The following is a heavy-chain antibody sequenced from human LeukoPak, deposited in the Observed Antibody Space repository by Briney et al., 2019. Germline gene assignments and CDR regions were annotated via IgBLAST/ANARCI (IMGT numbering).Heavy chain of an antibody. D-gene: IGHD4-17*01. V-gene: IGHV4-34*01. Sequence: SETLSLTCAVSGTSFSSYYWSWIRQSPEKGLEWIGEINHSGYTNNNPSLKSRVTMSVDTANNRFSLRLSSVIAADTAVYFCARLTTGYDYWGQGILVTVSS. CDR2: INHSGYT. CDR3: ARLTTGYDY. CDR1: GTSFSSYY. J-gene: IGHJ4*02.